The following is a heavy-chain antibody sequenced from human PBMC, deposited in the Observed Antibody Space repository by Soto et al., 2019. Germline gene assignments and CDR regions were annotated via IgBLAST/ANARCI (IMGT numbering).Heavy chain of an antibody. CDR3: VSGIAAGSFDY. Sequence: EVQLVESGGDLVQPGGSMRLSFAASGFTFSTYWMSWVRKAPGKGLEWVANIKQDVSEKYYVDSVKGRFTISNDNAKNALYLQMNSLRVEDTAVYYCVSGIAAGSFDYWGQGTLVTVSS. V-gene: IGHV3-7*03. D-gene: IGHD6-13*01. CDR1: GFTFSTYW. J-gene: IGHJ4*02. CDR2: IKQDVSEK.